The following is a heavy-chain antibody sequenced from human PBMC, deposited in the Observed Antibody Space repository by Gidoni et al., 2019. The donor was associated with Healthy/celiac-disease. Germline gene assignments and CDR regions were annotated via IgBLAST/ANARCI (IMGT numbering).Heavy chain of an antibody. CDR1: GYSISSGYY. D-gene: IGHD2-2*01. Sequence: QVQLQESGPGLVKPSETLSLTCTASGYSISSGYYSGWIRQPPGKGLEWIGSIYHSGSTYYNPSLKSRVTISVDTSKNQFSLKLSSVTAADTAVYYCAREGADIVVVPAATDYYYYGMDVWGQGTTVTVSS. J-gene: IGHJ6*02. CDR2: IYHSGST. V-gene: IGHV4-38-2*02. CDR3: AREGADIVVVPAATDYYYYGMDV.